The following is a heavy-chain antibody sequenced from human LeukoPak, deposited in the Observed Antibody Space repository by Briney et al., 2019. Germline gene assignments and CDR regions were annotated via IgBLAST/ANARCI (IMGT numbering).Heavy chain of an antibody. D-gene: IGHD3-10*01. CDR3: ARHSPSWGSGTSMDV. CDR2: IYYSGST. V-gene: IGHV4-59*08. J-gene: IGHJ6*02. Sequence: SETLSLTCTVSGGSISSYYWSWIRQPPGKGLEWIGYIYYSGSTNYNPSLKSRVTISVDTSKNQFSLKLSSVTAADTAVYYCARHSPSWGSGTSMDVWGQGTTVTVSS. CDR1: GGSISSYY.